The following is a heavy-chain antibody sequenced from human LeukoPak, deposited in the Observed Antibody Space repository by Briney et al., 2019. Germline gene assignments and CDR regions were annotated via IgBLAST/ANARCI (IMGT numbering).Heavy chain of an antibody. Sequence: GGSLRLSCAASGFTFSSYSMNWVRQAPGKGLEWVSAISGSGGSTYYADSVKGRFTISRDNSKNTLYLQMNSLRAEDTAVYYCAKDTSWYENYFDYWGQGTLVTVSS. CDR3: AKDTSWYENYFDY. CDR2: ISGSGGST. CDR1: GFTFSSYS. D-gene: IGHD6-13*01. V-gene: IGHV3-23*01. J-gene: IGHJ4*02.